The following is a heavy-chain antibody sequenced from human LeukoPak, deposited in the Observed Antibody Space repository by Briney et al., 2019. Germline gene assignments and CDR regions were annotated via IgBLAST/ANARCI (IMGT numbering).Heavy chain of an antibody. J-gene: IGHJ4*02. CDR2: ISPRGGGT. D-gene: IGHD7-27*01. CDR1: GFTFSNHG. V-gene: IGHV3-23*01. Sequence: GGTLRLSCAASGFTFSNHGMNWVRQAPGKGLEWLSGISPRGGGTYYADSVKGRFTISRDDSKNTQSLQMNSLRVEDTAVYYCARDLAWGAFDYWGQGTLVTVSS. CDR3: ARDLAWGAFDY.